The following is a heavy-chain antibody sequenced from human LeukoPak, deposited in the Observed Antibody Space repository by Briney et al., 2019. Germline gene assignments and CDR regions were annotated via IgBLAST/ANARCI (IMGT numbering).Heavy chain of an antibody. D-gene: IGHD5-18*01. V-gene: IGHV3-30*18. CDR1: GFAFSNYG. Sequence: PGGSLRLSCAASGFAFSNYGMHWVRQAPGKGLEWVAVISYDEINKYYGDSVKGRFTISRDNSKNTLYLQMNSLRAEDTAVYYCAKGYSYGYGDLTDYWGQGTLVTVSS. CDR3: AKGYSYGYGDLTDY. CDR2: ISYDEINK. J-gene: IGHJ4*02.